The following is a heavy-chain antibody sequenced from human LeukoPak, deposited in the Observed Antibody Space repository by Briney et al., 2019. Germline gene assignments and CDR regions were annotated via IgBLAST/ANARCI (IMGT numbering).Heavy chain of an antibody. CDR2: IIPIFATA. CDR1: GGTFSNYA. D-gene: IGHD3-22*01. V-gene: IGHV1-69*01. Sequence: SVKVSCKASGGTFSNYAISWVRQAPGQGLEWMGGIIPIFATANYAQKFQGKVTITADESTSTAYMELNSLRAEDTAVYYCANPDPGIVVVTDDYWGQGTLVTVSS. CDR3: ANPDPGIVVVTDDY. J-gene: IGHJ4*02.